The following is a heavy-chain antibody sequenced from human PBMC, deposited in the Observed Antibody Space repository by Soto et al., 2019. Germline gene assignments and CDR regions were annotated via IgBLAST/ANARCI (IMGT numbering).Heavy chain of an antibody. CDR2: ISAYNGNT. Sequence: QIQLVQSGAEVKKPGASVKVSCKASGYTFSSYHITWVRQAPGQGLEGMGWISAYNGNTNYAQNLQGRVTMTTDPSTGTAYRELRSLRSDDAAVYYCARDLPPVDYWGQGTLVTVSS. J-gene: IGHJ4*02. CDR1: GYTFSSYH. V-gene: IGHV1-18*01. CDR3: ARDLPPVDY.